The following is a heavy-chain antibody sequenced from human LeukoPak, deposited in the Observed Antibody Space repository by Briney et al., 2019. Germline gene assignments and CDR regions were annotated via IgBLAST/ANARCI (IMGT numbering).Heavy chain of an antibody. CDR3: ARDMTDWWFDP. CDR2: IYYSGST. CDR1: GGSISSYY. V-gene: IGHV4-59*01. D-gene: IGHD3-9*01. Sequence: PSGTLSLTCTVSGGSISSYYWSWIRQPPGKGLEWIGYIYYSGSTNYNPSLKSRVTISVDTSKNQFSLKLSSVTAADTAVYYCARDMTDWWFDPWGQGTLVTVSS. J-gene: IGHJ5*02.